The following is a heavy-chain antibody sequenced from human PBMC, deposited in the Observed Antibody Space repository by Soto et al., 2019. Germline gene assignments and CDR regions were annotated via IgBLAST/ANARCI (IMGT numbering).Heavy chain of an antibody. CDR2: IYYSGST. Sequence: PSETLSLTCTVSGGSISSYYWSWTRQPPGKGLEWIGYIYYSGSTNYNPSLKSRVTISVDTSKNQFSLKLSSVTAADTAVYYCERQRVWFDPCGQVNLVPVSA. J-gene: IGHJ5*02. CDR3: ERQRVWFDP. CDR1: GGSISSYY. V-gene: IGHV4-59*08.